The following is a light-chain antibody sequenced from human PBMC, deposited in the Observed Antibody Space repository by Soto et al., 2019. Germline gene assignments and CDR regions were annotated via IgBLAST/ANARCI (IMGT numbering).Light chain of an antibody. CDR3: QQRSTPYT. CDR2: DAS. Sequence: EIVLTQSPATLSLSPGERATLSCRASQSVSSYLAWYQQKPGQAPRLLIYDASNRATGIPARFSGSGSGTDFTLTISSLAPEDFAVYYCQQRSTPYTFGQGTKLEIK. V-gene: IGKV3-11*01. CDR1: QSVSSY. J-gene: IGKJ2*01.